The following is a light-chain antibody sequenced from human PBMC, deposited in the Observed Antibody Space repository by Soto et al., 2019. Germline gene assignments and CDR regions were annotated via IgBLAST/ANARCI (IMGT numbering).Light chain of an antibody. CDR3: QQYNSYST. CDR2: KAS. V-gene: IGKV1-5*03. J-gene: IGKJ2*01. CDR1: QSISSW. Sequence: DIQMTQSPSTLSASVGDKVTITCRASQSISSWLAWYQQKPGKAPKLLIYKASSLESGVPSRFSGSGSGTEFTLTISSLQPDDFAEYYCQQYNSYSTFGQGT.